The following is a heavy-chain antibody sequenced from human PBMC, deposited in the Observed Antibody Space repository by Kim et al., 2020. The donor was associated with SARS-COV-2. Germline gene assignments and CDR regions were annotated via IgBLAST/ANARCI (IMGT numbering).Heavy chain of an antibody. J-gene: IGHJ4*02. V-gene: IGHV4-59*13. D-gene: IGHD1-26*01. CDR1: GGSISSYY. Sequence: SETLSLTCTVSGGSISSYYWSWIRQPPGKGLEWIGYIYYSGSTNYNPSLWSRVTISVDTSKNQFSLKLSSVTAADTAVYYCAIGVGAHPHDYWGQGTLVTVSS. CDR3: AIGVGAHPHDY. CDR2: IYYSGST.